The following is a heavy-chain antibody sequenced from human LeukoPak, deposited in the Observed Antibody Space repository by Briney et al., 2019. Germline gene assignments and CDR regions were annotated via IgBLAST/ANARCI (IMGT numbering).Heavy chain of an antibody. CDR3: TRDRHGMAV. V-gene: IGHV3-23*01. CDR2: ISGSGGST. Sequence: QPGESLRLSCAASGFTFSSYAMSWVRQAPGKGLVWVSTISGSGGSTYYQGSVKGRFTISRDEAKNFLYLQMNSLRVEDTAVYYCTRDRHGMAVWGQGTTVTVSS. J-gene: IGHJ6*02. CDR1: GFTFSSYA.